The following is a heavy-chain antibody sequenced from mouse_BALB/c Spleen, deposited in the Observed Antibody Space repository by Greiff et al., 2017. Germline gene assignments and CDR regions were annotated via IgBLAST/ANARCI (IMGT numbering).Heavy chain of an antibody. V-gene: IGHV3-2*02. Sequence: EVQLVESGPGLVKPSQSLSLTCTVTGYSITSDYAWNWIRQFPGNKLEWMGYISYSGSTSYNPSLKSRISITRDTSKNQFFLQLNSVTTEDTATYYCARSRPAWFAYWGQGTLVTVSA. CDR2: ISYSGST. J-gene: IGHJ3*01. CDR1: GYSITSDYA. CDR3: ARSRPAWFAY.